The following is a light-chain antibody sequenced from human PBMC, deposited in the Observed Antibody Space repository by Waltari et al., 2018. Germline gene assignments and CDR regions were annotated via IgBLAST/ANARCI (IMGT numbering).Light chain of an antibody. CDR3: QQYDISPLT. CDR2: GAS. J-gene: IGKJ4*01. Sequence: EIVLTQSPGTLSLSPGERATLSCRASQTVRTTYLAWYQQKPGQAPTLLIYGASSRATGIPDRFSGSGSGTDFSLTISSPEPEDFAVYYCQQYDISPLTFGGGTKVETK. CDR1: QTVRTTY. V-gene: IGKV3-20*01.